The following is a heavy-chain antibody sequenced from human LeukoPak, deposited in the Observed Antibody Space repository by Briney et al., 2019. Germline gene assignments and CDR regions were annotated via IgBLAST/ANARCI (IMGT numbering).Heavy chain of an antibody. Sequence: GSLRLSCAASGFTFSSYWMSWVRQAPGKGLEWVANIKQDGSEKYYVDSVKGRFTISRDNAENSLYLRMNSLRAEDTAVYYCAKVLPTTRGFDIWGQGTMVTVSS. CDR3: AKVLPTTRGFDI. CDR1: GFTFSSYW. CDR2: IKQDGSEK. J-gene: IGHJ3*02. D-gene: IGHD1-1*01. V-gene: IGHV3-7*01.